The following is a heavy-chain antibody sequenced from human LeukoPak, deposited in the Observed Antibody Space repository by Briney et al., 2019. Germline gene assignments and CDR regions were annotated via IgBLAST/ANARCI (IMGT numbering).Heavy chain of an antibody. D-gene: IGHD3-10*02. J-gene: IGHJ4*02. V-gene: IGHV1-2*02. CDR1: GYTFTGYY. CDR3: ARDVLTTFGYFSAADDF. CDR2: INPDSGGT. Sequence: ASVKVSCKASGYTFTGYYMHWVRQAPGQGLEWMGWINPDSGGTNNAQKFQGRVTMTRDTSTGTAYMELSRLRSDDTAMYYCARDVLTTFGYFSAADDFWGQGTLVTVSS.